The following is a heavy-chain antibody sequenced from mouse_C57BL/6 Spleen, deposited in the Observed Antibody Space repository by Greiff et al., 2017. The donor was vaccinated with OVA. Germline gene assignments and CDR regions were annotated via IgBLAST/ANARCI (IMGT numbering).Heavy chain of an antibody. J-gene: IGHJ4*01. Sequence: EVKVEESGGGLVQPGGSMKLSCAASGFTFSNYWMTWVRQSPEKGLEWVAQISSKCDNNANHYAVSVKGRFTISRDDSKSSVYLQMNNLRAEDTGIYYCTGGSSYAMDYWGQGTSVTVSS. CDR2: ISSKCDNNAN. V-gene: IGHV6-3*01. CDR3: TGGSSYAMDY. CDR1: GFTFSNYW. D-gene: IGHD1-1*01.